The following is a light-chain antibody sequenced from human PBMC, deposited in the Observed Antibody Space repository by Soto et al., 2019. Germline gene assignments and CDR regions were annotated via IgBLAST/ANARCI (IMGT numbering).Light chain of an antibody. CDR1: QAITSN. J-gene: IGKJ4*01. CDR2: EES. Sequence: DIHLTQSPSSLSASVGDRVTITCRASQAITSNLAWYQQKPGNPPKLLIYEESTLHSGVPSRFSGRKVGTQFILTIDSLQPEDFATYYCQQVKSYPRTFVGGTKVDMK. V-gene: IGKV1-9*01. CDR3: QQVKSYPRT.